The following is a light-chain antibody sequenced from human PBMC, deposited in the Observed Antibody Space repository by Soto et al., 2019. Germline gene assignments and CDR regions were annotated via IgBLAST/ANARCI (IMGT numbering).Light chain of an antibody. CDR3: SSYAGSNNYV. CDR2: EVS. V-gene: IGLV2-8*01. Sequence: QSVLTQPPSASGSPGQSVTISCTGTRSDVGGYNYVSWYQQHPGKAPKLMIYEVSKRPSGVPDRFSGSKSGNTASLTVSGLQAEDEADYYCSSYAGSNNYVFGIGTKVTVL. J-gene: IGLJ1*01. CDR1: RSDVGGYNY.